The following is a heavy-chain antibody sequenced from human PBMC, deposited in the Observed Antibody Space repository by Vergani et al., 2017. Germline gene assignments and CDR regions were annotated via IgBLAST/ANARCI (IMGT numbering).Heavy chain of an antibody. Sequence: EVDLVESGGGLAQPGGSLRLSCEASGITFWKFGMHWVRQGPGKGLEWVSAISGSGGSTYYADSVKGRFTISRDNSKNTLYLQMNSLRAEDTAVYYCAKDMDDILAGYYFYYYYGMDVWGQGTTVTVSS. CDR2: ISGSGGST. CDR1: GITFWKFG. V-gene: IGHV3-23*04. J-gene: IGHJ6*02. CDR3: AKDMDDILAGYYFYYYYGMDV. D-gene: IGHD3-9*01.